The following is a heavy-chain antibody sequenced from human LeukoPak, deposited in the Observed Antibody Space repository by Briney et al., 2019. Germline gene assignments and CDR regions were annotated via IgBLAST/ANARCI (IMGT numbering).Heavy chain of an antibody. D-gene: IGHD1-26*01. CDR1: GFTFSRYA. CDR3: AKDVVGAIKYFDY. Sequence: PGGSLRLSCAASGFTFSRYAMSWVRQAPGKGLEWDSAMSGSGGSTYYADSVKGRFTISRDNSNNTLYLQMNSLRAEDTAVYYCAKDVVGAIKYFDYWGQGTLVTVST. V-gene: IGHV3-23*01. J-gene: IGHJ4*02. CDR2: MSGSGGST.